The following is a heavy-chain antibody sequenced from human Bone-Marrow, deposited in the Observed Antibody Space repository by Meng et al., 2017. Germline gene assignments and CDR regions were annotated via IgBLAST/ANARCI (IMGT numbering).Heavy chain of an antibody. CDR2: ISWDGGST. V-gene: IGHV3-43*01. J-gene: IGHJ3*02. CDR1: GFTFSSYE. CDR3: AKDMGSSGWYGAFDI. Sequence: GESLKISCAASGFTFSSYEMNWVRQAPGKGLEWVSLISWDGGSTYYADSVKGRFTISRDNSKNSLYLQMNSLRTEDTALYYCAKDMGSSGWYGAFDIWGQGTMVTVSS. D-gene: IGHD6-19*01.